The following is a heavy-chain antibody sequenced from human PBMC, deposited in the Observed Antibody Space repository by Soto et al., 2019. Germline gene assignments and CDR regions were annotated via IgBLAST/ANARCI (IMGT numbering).Heavy chain of an antibody. V-gene: IGHV4-31*03. D-gene: IGHD2-2*03. CDR2: NYDIGMT. Sequence: SXTLSLTFTVSGGSISNCPYYGNWCRQHPGKGLEWIGYNYDIGMTYYNPSLKSRVTIWLDTSKTQFSLKLSSVTAADTAVYYCARRYGYCFGYWSKGTLVTISS. CDR1: GGSISNCPYY. J-gene: IGHJ4*02. CDR3: ARRYGYCFGY.